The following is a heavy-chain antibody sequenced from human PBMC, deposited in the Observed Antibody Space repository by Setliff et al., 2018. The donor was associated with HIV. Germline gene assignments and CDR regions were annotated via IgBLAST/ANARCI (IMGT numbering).Heavy chain of an antibody. CDR3: ARAYFGSGIYY. CDR2: IYHSGSA. V-gene: IGHV4-30-2*01. CDR1: GGSMNSGGYS. Sequence: SETLSLTCAVSGGSMNSGGYSWSWIRQPPGKGLEWIGYIYHSGSAIYNPSLNSRVTISVDTSKNQFSLKLSSVTAADTAVYYCARAYFGSGIYYWGQGTLVTVSS. D-gene: IGHD3-10*01. J-gene: IGHJ4*02.